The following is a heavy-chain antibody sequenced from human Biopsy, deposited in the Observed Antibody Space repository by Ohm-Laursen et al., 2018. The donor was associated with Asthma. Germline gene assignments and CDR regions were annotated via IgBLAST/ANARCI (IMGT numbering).Heavy chain of an antibody. D-gene: IGHD4-17*01. V-gene: IGHV1-24*01. CDR2: HDHEEGGT. J-gene: IGHJ4*02. CDR3: ASDFPKDYVRYNFQF. Sequence: ASAKVSCKVSGYSLTDLSMHWVRQAPGQGPEWMGGHDHEEGGTVNARRFQGRVTMTEDTSTDTAYMELSSLSSDDTAVYYCASDFPKDYVRYNFQFWGQGTLVTVSS. CDR1: GYSLTDLS.